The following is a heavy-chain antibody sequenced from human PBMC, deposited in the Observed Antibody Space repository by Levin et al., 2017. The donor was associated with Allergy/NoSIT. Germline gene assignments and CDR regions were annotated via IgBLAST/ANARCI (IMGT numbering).Heavy chain of an antibody. CDR1: GFTVSRNY. D-gene: IGHD6-19*01. V-gene: IGHV3-66*01. Sequence: SCAASGFTVSRNYMSWVRQAPGKGLEWVSVIYSGGSTYYADSVKGRFTISRDNSKNTLYLQMNSLRAEDTAVYYCARGGAVAPYYYYYYMDVWGKGTTVTVSS. CDR2: IYSGGST. CDR3: ARGGAVAPYYYYYYMDV. J-gene: IGHJ6*03.